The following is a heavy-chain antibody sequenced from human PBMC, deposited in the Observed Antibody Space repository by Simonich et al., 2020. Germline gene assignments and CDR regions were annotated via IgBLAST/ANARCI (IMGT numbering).Heavy chain of an antibody. CDR1: GGSISSYD. CDR3: ARDSSEAYSSSFDY. J-gene: IGHJ4*02. D-gene: IGHD6-6*01. Sequence: QLQLQESGPGLVKPSETLSLTCTVSGGSISSYDWSWTRQPPGKGLEWIGYIYYSGSTNYHPSLKSRVNISVDTSKNQFSLKLSSVTAADTAVYYCARDSSEAYSSSFDYWGQGTLVTVSS. V-gene: IGHV4-59*12. CDR2: IYYSGST.